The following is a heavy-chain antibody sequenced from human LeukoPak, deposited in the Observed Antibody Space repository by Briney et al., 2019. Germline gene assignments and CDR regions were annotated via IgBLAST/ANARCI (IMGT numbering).Heavy chain of an antibody. V-gene: IGHV3-48*02. CDR3: ARGRYYYGSGSYTDYFDY. J-gene: IGHJ4*02. D-gene: IGHD3-10*01. CDR2: ISSSSSDI. Sequence: GGSLRLSCAASGFTFSSYSMNWVRQAPGKGLEWVSYISSSSSDIYYADSMKGRFTLSRDNAKSSLYLQMNSLRDEDTAVYYCARGRYYYGSGSYTDYFDYWGQGTLVTVSS. CDR1: GFTFSSYS.